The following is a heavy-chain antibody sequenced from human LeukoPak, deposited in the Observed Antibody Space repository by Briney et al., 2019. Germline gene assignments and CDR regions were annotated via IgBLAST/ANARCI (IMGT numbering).Heavy chain of an antibody. CDR1: GYTFTSYD. J-gene: IGHJ4*02. V-gene: IGHV1-8*01. CDR3: ARDYTIKAPYFDY. Sequence: ASVKVSCKASGYTFTSYDINWVRQATGQGLEWMGWMNPNSGNTGYAQKFQGRVTMTRNTSISTAYMELISLTSDDTAVYYCARDYTIKAPYFDYWGQGTLVTVSS. CDR2: MNPNSGNT. D-gene: IGHD5-24*01.